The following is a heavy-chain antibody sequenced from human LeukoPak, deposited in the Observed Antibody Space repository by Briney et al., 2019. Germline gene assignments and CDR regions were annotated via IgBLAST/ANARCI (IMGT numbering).Heavy chain of an antibody. D-gene: IGHD4-11*01. J-gene: IGHJ4*02. V-gene: IGHV3-30*04. CDR2: ISYDGSNK. CDR1: GFTFSSYA. Sequence: PGGSLRLSCAASGFTFSSYAMHWVRQAPGKGLEWVAVISYDGSNKYYADSVKGRFTISRDNPKNTLYLQMNSLRAEDTAVYYCARDLGQYYFDYWGQGTLVTVSS. CDR3: ARDLGQYYFDY.